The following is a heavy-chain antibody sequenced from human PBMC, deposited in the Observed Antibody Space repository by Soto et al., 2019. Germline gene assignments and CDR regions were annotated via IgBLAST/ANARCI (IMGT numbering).Heavy chain of an antibody. J-gene: IGHJ4*02. D-gene: IGHD3-22*01. CDR3: AKLLYHYDSSGFTADY. CDR1: GFTLSSYG. CDR2: ISYVGSNQ. Sequence: PGGSLRLSCAACGFTLSSYGMYGVRKAPGKGLEWVAGISYVGSNQYYADSVRGRFTISRDNSKNTLYLQMNSLRTEDTAVYYCAKLLYHYDSSGFTADYWGQGTQVTVSS. V-gene: IGHV3-30*18.